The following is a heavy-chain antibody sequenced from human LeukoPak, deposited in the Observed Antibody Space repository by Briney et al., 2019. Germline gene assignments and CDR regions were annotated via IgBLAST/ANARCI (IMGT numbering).Heavy chain of an antibody. CDR2: IYYSGST. V-gene: IGHV4-39*07. CDR1: GGSISSSSYY. D-gene: IGHD3-10*01. Sequence: PSETLSLTCTVSGGSISSSSYYWGWIRQPPGKGLEWIGSIYYSGSTYYNPSLKSRVTISVDTSKNQFSLKLSSVTAADTAVYYCARVNYYGSGSRPYYFDYWGQGTLVTVSS. CDR3: ARVNYYGSGSRPYYFDY. J-gene: IGHJ4*02.